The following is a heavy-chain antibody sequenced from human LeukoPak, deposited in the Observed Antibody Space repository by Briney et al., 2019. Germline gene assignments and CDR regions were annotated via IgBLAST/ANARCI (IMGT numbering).Heavy chain of an antibody. Sequence: SETLSLTCAVYGGSFSGYYWSWIRQPPGKGLEWMGEINHSGSTNYNPSLKSRVTISVDTSKNQFSLKLSSVTAADTAVYYCAPVPSSSWYAFDYWGQGTLVTVSS. V-gene: IGHV4-34*01. D-gene: IGHD6-13*01. J-gene: IGHJ4*02. CDR1: GGSFSGYY. CDR3: APVPSSSWYAFDY. CDR2: INHSGST.